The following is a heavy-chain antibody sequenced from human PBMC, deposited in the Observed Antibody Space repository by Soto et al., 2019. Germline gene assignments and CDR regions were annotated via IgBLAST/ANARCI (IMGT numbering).Heavy chain of an antibody. V-gene: IGHV4-30-4*01. Sequence: QVQLQESGPGLVRPSQTLSLTCTVSCGSISSDHYHWTWIRQTPGKGLEWIGYIHYSGSGYYNPSLQTRVTMSVDTSKNLFSLKLRSVTAADTAVYFCVREDDCGDRDYYGLDVWGQGTTVTVSS. CDR3: VREDDCGDRDYYGLDV. CDR2: IHYSGSG. CDR1: CGSISSDHYH. J-gene: IGHJ6*02. D-gene: IGHD5-18*01.